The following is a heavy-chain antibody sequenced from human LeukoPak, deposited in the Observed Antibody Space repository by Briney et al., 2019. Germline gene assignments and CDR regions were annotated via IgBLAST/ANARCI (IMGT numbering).Heavy chain of an antibody. CDR2: ISAYNGDT. J-gene: IGHJ6*03. CDR3: ARRSYCSNISCYTPAGEYYYYYMDV. Sequence: GASVKVSCKVSGYTLTELSMHWVRQAPGQGLEWMGWISAYNGDTNYAQKLQGRVTMTTDTSTSTAYMELRSLRSDDTAVYYCARRSYCSNISCYTPAGEYYYYYMDVWGKGTTVTVSS. V-gene: IGHV1-18*01. CDR1: GYTLTELS. D-gene: IGHD2-2*02.